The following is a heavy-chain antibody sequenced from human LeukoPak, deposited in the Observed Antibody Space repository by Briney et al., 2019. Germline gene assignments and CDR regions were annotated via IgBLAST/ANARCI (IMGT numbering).Heavy chain of an antibody. J-gene: IGHJ3*01. CDR3: AIDGFGARSLDL. CDR1: GFTFKTYE. Sequence: PGGSLRLSCAASGFTFKTYEMNWVRQAPGRGLEWISYISSSSKTIYYADSVKGRITVSRDNAENSLYLQMNSLRGEDTAIYYCAIDGFGARSLDLWGHGTLVTVSS. V-gene: IGHV3-48*03. CDR2: ISSSSKTI. D-gene: IGHD3-10*01.